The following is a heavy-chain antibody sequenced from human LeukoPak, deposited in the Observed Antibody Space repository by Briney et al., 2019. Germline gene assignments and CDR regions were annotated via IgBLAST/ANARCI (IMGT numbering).Heavy chain of an antibody. Sequence: GASVKVSCKASGYTFTSCDINWVRQATGQGLEWMGWVNPNSGNTGYAQKFQGRVTITRNTSISTAYMELSSLRSEDTAVYYCARESVGATYYYYYYMDVWGKGTTVTVSS. CDR3: ARESVGATYYYYYYMDV. CDR1: GYTFTSCD. CDR2: VNPNSGNT. J-gene: IGHJ6*03. V-gene: IGHV1-8*03. D-gene: IGHD1-26*01.